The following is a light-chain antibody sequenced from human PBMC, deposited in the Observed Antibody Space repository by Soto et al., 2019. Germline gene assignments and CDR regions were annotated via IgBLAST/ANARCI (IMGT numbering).Light chain of an antibody. CDR3: QQYGSSPT. CDR1: QGVTTN. Sequence: EIVMTQSPGTLSVSPWERATLSCRAGQGVTTNFAWYQQKSGQSPRLLIYDVSIRATGVPARFSGTGSETDFTLTISRLEPEDFAVYYCQQYGSSPTFGQGTRLEIK. J-gene: IGKJ5*01. V-gene: IGKV3-20*01. CDR2: DVS.